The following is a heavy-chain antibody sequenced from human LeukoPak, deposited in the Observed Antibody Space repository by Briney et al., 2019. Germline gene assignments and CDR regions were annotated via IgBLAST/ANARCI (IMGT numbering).Heavy chain of an antibody. J-gene: IGHJ4*02. CDR1: GGSISSYY. Sequence: SETLPLTCTVSGGSISSYYWSWIRQPPGKGLEWIGYIYYSGSTNYNPSLKSRVTISVDTSKNQFSLNLSSVTAADTAVYYCARHARGTGYFDYWGQGTLVTVSS. D-gene: IGHD3/OR15-3a*01. CDR3: ARHARGTGYFDY. V-gene: IGHV4-59*08. CDR2: IYYSGST.